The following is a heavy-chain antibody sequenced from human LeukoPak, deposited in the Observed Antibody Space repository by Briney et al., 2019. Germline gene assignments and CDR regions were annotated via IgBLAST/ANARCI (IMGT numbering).Heavy chain of an antibody. J-gene: IGHJ4*02. Sequence: SETLSLTCAVYGGSFSGYYWSWIRQPPGKGLEWIGEINHSGSTNYNPSLKSRVTISVDTSKNQFSLKLSSVTAADTAVYYCARGDGPGRRIAAAGRTFDYWGQGTLVTVSS. CDR3: ARGDGPGRRIAAAGRTFDY. CDR2: INHSGST. D-gene: IGHD6-13*01. CDR1: GGSFSGYY. V-gene: IGHV4-34*01.